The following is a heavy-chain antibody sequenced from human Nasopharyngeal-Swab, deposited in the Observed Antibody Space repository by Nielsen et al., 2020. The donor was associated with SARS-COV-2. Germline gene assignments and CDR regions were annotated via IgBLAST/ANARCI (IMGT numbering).Heavy chain of an antibody. CDR2: IYRSGST. J-gene: IGHJ6*02. V-gene: IGHV4-4*02. CDR1: GGSISSSNW. CDR3: AREAWLRFGYYYGMDV. D-gene: IGHD5-12*01. Sequence: SETLSLTCAVSGGSISSSNWWCCVRQPPGKGLEWFGEIYRSGSTNYNPSLKSRVTISVDTSKNQFSLKLSSVTAADTAVYYCAREAWLRFGYYYGMDVWGQGTTVTVSS.